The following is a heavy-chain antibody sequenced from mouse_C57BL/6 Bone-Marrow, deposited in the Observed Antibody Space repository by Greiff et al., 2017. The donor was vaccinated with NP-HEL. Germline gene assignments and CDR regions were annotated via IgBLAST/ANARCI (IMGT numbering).Heavy chain of an antibody. CDR2: ISNGGGST. V-gene: IGHV5-12*01. D-gene: IGHD1-1*01. Sequence: EVKLVESGGGLVQPGGSLKLSCAASGFTFSDYYMYWVRQTPEKRLEWVAYISNGGGSTYYPDTVKGRFTISRDNAKNTLYLQMSRLKSEDTAMYYCARLLYYGSSSYYFDYWGQGTTLTVSS. CDR3: ARLLYYGSSSYYFDY. CDR1: GFTFSDYY. J-gene: IGHJ2*01.